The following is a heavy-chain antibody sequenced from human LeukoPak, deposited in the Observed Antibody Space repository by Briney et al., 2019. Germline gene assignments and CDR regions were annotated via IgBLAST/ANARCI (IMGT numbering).Heavy chain of an antibody. Sequence: SVKVSCKASRGTFSSYAISWVRQAPGQGLEWMGGIIPIFGTANYAQKFQGRVTITADESTSTAYMELSSLRSEDTAVYYCARGRTYYYDSSGYYFDYWGQGTLVTVSS. CDR3: ARGRTYYYDSSGYYFDY. CDR1: RGTFSSYA. CDR2: IIPIFGTA. J-gene: IGHJ4*02. V-gene: IGHV1-69*13. D-gene: IGHD3-22*01.